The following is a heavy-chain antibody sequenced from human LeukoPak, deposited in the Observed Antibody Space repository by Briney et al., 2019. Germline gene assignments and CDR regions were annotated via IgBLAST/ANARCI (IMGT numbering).Heavy chain of an antibody. D-gene: IGHD1-14*01. CDR2: IYYSGST. CDR1: GGSISSSSYY. J-gene: IGHJ6*03. CDR3: ARRGRGNRSGYMDV. Sequence: SETLSLTCTVSGGSISSSSYYWGWIRQPPGKGLEWIGSIYYSGSTYYNPSLKSRVTISVDTSKNQFSLKLSSVTAADTAVYYCARRGRGNRSGYMDVWGEGTTVTVSS. V-gene: IGHV4-39*07.